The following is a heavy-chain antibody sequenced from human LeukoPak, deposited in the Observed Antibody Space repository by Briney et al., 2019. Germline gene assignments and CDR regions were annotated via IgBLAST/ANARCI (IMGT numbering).Heavy chain of an antibody. CDR1: GGSISSSSYY. Sequence: SDTLSLTCTVSGGSISSSSYYWGWIRQPPGKGLEWIGSIYYSGSPYYNPSLKSRVTISIDTSKNQFSLKLSSVTAADTAVYYCSRAQSNQMATKIWGQGTLVTVSS. J-gene: IGHJ4*02. CDR3: SRAQSNQMATKI. D-gene: IGHD5-24*01. CDR2: IYYSGSP. V-gene: IGHV4-39*07.